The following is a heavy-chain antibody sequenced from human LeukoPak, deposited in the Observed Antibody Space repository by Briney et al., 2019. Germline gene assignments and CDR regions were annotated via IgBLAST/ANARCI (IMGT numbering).Heavy chain of an antibody. J-gene: IGHJ4*02. D-gene: IGHD6-13*01. Sequence: GASVKVSCKASRYTFTSYDINWVRQATGQGLEWMGWMNPNSGNTGYAQKFQGRVTMTRNTSISTAYMELSSLRSEDTAVYYCARGRAAAGTFPYYWGQGTLVTVSS. V-gene: IGHV1-8*01. CDR1: RYTFTSYD. CDR2: MNPNSGNT. CDR3: ARGRAAAGTFPYY.